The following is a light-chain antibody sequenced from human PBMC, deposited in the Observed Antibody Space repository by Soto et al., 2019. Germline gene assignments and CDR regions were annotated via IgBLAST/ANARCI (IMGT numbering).Light chain of an antibody. J-gene: IGKJ1*01. CDR1: QTVTSC. V-gene: IGKV1-39*01. CDR3: QQSYSSPRT. CDR2: GAS. Sequence: DIQMTQSPSTLSASVGDRVTITCRASQTVTSCLAWYQQKPGQAPRVLIFGASSLPSGVPSRFSGSGSGTEFTLTISSLQSEDFAIYYCQQSYSSPRTFGQGTKVDIK.